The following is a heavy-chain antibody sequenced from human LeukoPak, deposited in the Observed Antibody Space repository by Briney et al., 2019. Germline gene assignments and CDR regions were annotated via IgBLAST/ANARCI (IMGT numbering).Heavy chain of an antibody. J-gene: IGHJ4*02. CDR3: AKSGPYCSSTSCNYFDY. CDR2: VKEDGSET. Sequence: PGGSLRLSCAASGFTFKKYWMNWVRQVPGKGLECVANVKEDGSETYYADSVKGRFTISRDNPKNLLFLQINSLRVEDTAVYYCAKSGPYCSSTSCNYFDYWGQGTLVTVSS. D-gene: IGHD2-2*01. CDR1: GFTFKKYW. V-gene: IGHV3-7*03.